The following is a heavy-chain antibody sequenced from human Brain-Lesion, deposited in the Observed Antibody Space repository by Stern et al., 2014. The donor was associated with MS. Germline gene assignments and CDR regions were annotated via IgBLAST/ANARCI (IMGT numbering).Heavy chain of an antibody. D-gene: IGHD1-26*01. Sequence: VQLVESGGDLVQPGRSLRLSCTASGFMFSVYALHWVRQAPGTGLAWGAIIWHDGSNKYYRDSVKGRFVISRDNSKDTLYLQMDNLTVEDTAVYFCARDPIVGTTADGMDVWGQGTTVAVSS. CDR1: GFMFSVYA. J-gene: IGHJ6*02. CDR2: IWHDGSNK. CDR3: ARDPIVGTTADGMDV. V-gene: IGHV3-33*08.